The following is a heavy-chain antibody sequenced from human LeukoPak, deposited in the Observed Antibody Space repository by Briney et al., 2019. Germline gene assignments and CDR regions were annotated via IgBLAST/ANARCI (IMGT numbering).Heavy chain of an antibody. J-gene: IGHJ6*04. V-gene: IGHV3-48*03. CDR3: AELGITMIGGV. D-gene: IGHD3-10*02. CDR1: GFTVGIYE. Sequence: GRSPGLSRAASGFTVGIYERNWVRQAPGKGLEGVSYISSSGSTIYYADSVKGRFTISRDNAKNSLYLQMNSLRAEDTAVYYCAELGITMIGGVWGKGTTVTISS. CDR2: ISSSGSTI.